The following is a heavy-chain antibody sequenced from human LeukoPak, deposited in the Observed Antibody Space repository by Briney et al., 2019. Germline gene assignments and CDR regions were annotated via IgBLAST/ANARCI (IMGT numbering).Heavy chain of an antibody. CDR1: DDSISNSNW. CDR3: GTTEHDSGDY. V-gene: IGHV4-4*02. J-gene: IGHJ4*02. D-gene: IGHD6-25*01. CDR2: VYPSGST. Sequence: PSETLSLTCAVSDDSISNSNWWTWIRQPPGKGLEWIGEVYPSGSTNYSPSLKSRVTISVDKSKNQFSLTLRSVTAADTAVYFCGTTEHDSGDYWGQGTLVTVSS.